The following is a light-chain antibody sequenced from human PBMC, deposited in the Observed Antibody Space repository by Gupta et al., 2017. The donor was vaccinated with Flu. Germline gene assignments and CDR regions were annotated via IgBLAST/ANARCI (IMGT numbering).Light chain of an antibody. CDR3: QVWDSSSNHVV. CDR2: DDS. CDR1: NIGRKN. V-gene: IGLV3-21*02. Sequence: SYELTQPPSVSVAPGQTARISCGGNNIGRKNVHWYQQKPGQAPVLVVYDDSVRPSGIPERFSGSNSGNTATLTVSRVEAGDEADFFCQVWDSSSNHVVFGGGTKLTVV. J-gene: IGLJ2*01.